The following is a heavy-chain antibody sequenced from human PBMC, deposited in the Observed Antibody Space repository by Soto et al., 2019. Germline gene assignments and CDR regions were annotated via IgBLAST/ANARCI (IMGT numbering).Heavy chain of an antibody. Sequence: GGSLRLSCAASGFTSSSYSMNWVRQAPGKGLEWVSYISSSSSTKYYAESVKGRFTISRDNAKNSLYLQMNSLRAEDTAVYYCARDRVAGTSRGTFGYWGQGTLVTVSS. J-gene: IGHJ4*02. CDR3: ARDRVAGTSRGTFGY. CDR2: ISSSSSTK. V-gene: IGHV3-48*01. D-gene: IGHD6-19*01. CDR1: GFTSSSYS.